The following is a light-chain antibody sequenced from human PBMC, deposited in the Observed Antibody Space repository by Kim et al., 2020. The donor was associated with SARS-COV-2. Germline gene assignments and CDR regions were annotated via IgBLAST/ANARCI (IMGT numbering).Light chain of an antibody. CDR3: QVWVRLTYLWV. Sequence: SYELTQPPSVSVAPGKTASITCGGDNLEIKSVHWYQQKPGQSPVVVIYYDTDRPSGIPERVSGSKSENTATLTISRVEAGDEAAYYCQVWVRLTYLWV. CDR1: NLEIKS. CDR2: YDT. J-gene: IGLJ3*02. V-gene: IGLV3-21*04.